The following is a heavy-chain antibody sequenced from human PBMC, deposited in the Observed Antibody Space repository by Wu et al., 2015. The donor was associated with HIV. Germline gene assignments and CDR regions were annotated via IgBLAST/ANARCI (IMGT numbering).Heavy chain of an antibody. CDR3: AKADQRGYDYGHWNFDF. V-gene: IGHV1-8*01. D-gene: IGHD5-18*01. CDR1: GYNFTNYD. CDR2: MKPKSGDT. Sequence: QVQLVQSGAEMKKPGASVKVSCKASGYNFTNYDINWVKLTPGQGLEWMGWMKPKSGDTGYALTFLGRVTMTRDISTNTAYMELSSLRSDDTALYFCAKADQRGYDYGHWNFDFLGQGTLVIVSS. J-gene: IGHJ2*01.